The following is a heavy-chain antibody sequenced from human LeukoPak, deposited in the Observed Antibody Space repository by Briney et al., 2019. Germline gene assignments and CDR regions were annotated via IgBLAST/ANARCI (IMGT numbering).Heavy chain of an antibody. CDR2: ISYSGST. J-gene: IGHJ6*02. CDR1: GGSINNYY. D-gene: IGHD3-10*01. V-gene: IGHV4-59*01. CDR3: AREAVAGGSGSNYYYYGVDV. Sequence: SENLSLTCTVSGGSINNYYWSWIRQPPGKGLEWIGFISYSGSTNYNPSLKSRVTISVDTSKNHFSLKLSSVTAADTAVYYCAREAVAGGSGSNYYYYGVDVWGQGTTVTVSS.